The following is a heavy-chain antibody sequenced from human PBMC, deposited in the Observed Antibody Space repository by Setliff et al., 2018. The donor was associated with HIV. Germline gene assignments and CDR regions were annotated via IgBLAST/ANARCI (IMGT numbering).Heavy chain of an antibody. Sequence: PSETLSLTCTVSGGSISSGGSYWSWIRQHPGKGLEWIGYIYYSGSTSYNPSLNSRVIISVDTSKNQFSLKLSSVTAADTAVYYCARGRGSYWGQGTLVTVSS. CDR2: IYYSGST. V-gene: IGHV4-31*02. D-gene: IGHD1-26*01. J-gene: IGHJ4*02. CDR3: ARGRGSY. CDR1: GGSISSGGSY.